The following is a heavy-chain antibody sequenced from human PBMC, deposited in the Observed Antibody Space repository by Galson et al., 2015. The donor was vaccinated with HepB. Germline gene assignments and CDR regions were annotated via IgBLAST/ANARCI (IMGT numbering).Heavy chain of an antibody. J-gene: IGHJ6*02. CDR3: ASGSCSGGSCYSFDSYYYGMDV. D-gene: IGHD2-15*01. V-gene: IGHV1-69*06. CDR2: IIPIFGTA. Sequence: FSSYAISWVRQAPGQGLEWMGGIIPIFGTANYPQKFQGRVTITADKSTSTAYMELSSLRSEDTAVYYCASGSCSGGSCYSFDSYYYGMDVWGQGTTVTVSS. CDR1: FSSYA.